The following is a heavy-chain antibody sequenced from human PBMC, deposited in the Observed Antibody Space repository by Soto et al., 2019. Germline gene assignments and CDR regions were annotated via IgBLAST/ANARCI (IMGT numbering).Heavy chain of an antibody. Sequence: QVQLQQWGAGLLKPSETLSLTCAVYGGFVSSGSYYWSWIRQPPGKGLEWIGEMSHSGGTHFNPSLKSRVTISVDTCKSQFSLKMSSVTAADTALYYCARVERGTAATVVDAFDIWGPGTMVTVSS. D-gene: IGHD2-21*02. V-gene: IGHV4-34*01. J-gene: IGHJ3*02. CDR3: ARVERGTAATVVDAFDI. CDR1: GGFVSSGSYY. CDR2: MSHSGGT.